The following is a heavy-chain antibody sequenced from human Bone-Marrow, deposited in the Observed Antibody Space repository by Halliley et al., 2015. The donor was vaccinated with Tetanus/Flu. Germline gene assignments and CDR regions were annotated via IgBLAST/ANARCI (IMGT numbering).Heavy chain of an antibody. CDR2: ISSSSTYT. CDR1: GFTFSIYS. D-gene: IGHD2-2*01. Sequence: SLRLSCAASGFTFSIYSMTWVRQAPGKGLEWVSSISSSSTYTYYADSMKGQFTISRDNAKNSLYLQMNSLRAEDTAVYYCARELCTSTSCYSFYSYGLDVWGQGTTVTVSS. CDR3: ARELCTSTSCYSFYSYGLDV. V-gene: IGHV3-21*01. J-gene: IGHJ6*02.